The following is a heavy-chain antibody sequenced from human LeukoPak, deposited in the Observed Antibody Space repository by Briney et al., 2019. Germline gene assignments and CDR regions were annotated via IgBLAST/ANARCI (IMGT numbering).Heavy chain of an antibody. Sequence: SVKVSCKASGGTFNSYAFSWVRQAPGQGLEWMGGIIPIFGTADYAQRFQGRVTITTDESTSTAFMELTSLRSEDTALFYCAVTDCSSTSCYPDYYYYYMDVWGKGTTVTVSS. V-gene: IGHV1-69*05. CDR2: IIPIFGTA. D-gene: IGHD2-2*01. CDR3: AVTDCSSTSCYPDYYYYYMDV. J-gene: IGHJ6*03. CDR1: GGTFNSYA.